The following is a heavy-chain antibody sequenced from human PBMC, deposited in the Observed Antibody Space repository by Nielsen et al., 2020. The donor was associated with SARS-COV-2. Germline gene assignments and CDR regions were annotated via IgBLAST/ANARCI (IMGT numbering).Heavy chain of an antibody. D-gene: IGHD2-2*03. CDR1: GFTFDDYA. CDR3: AKVDMDGTFDF. CDR2: ISWNSGGL. V-gene: IGHV3-9*01. J-gene: IGHJ3*01. Sequence: SLKISCAASGFTFDDYAMHWVRQAPGKGLERVSGISWNSGGLGYADSMKGRFTISRDNAKNSLYLQMNSLRTEDTALYYCAKVDMDGTFDFWGQGTMVTVSS.